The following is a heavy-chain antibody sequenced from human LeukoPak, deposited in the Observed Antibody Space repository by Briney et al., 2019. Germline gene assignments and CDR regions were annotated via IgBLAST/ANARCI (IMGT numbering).Heavy chain of an antibody. D-gene: IGHD3-3*01. V-gene: IGHV3-23*01. J-gene: IGHJ5*02. Sequence: GGSLRLSCAASGFTFSSYAMSWVRQAPGKGLEWVSAISGSGGSTYYADSAKGRFTISRDTSKNTLYLQMNSLRAEDTAVYYCAKSREYDFWSGYYRSNWFDPWGQGTLVTVSS. CDR3: AKSREYDFWSGYYRSNWFDP. CDR1: GFTFSSYA. CDR2: ISGSGGST.